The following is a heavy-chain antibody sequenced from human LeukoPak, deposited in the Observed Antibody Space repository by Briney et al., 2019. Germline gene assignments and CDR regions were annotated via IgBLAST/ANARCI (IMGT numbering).Heavy chain of an antibody. D-gene: IGHD3-22*01. J-gene: IGHJ2*01. CDR2: NSGGNA. Sequence: GGSLRLSCAASGFTVSSNYMNWVRQAPGKGLEWVSVNSGGNAYYADSVKRRFTISRDNSKNMLYLQMNSLRAEDTAVYYCARSQGGTMSLRHFDLWGRGTLVTVSS. CDR1: GFTVSSNY. CDR3: ARSQGGTMSLRHFDL. V-gene: IGHV3-53*01.